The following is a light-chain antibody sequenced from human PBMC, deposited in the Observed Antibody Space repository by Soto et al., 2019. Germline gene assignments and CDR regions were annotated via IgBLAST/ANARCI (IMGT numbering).Light chain of an antibody. CDR3: QQSYNTPPWT. CDR1: QSISSY. V-gene: IGKV1-39*01. CDR2: AAS. J-gene: IGKJ1*01. Sequence: DIQVTQSPSSLSASVGDRVTITCRASQSISSYLNWYQQKPGKAPKLLIYAASSLQSGVPSRFSGSGSGTDFTLTIRSLQPEDFATYYCQQSYNTPPWTFGQGTQV.